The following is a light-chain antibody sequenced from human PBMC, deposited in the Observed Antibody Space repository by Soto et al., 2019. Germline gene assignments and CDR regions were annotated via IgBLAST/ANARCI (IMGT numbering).Light chain of an antibody. V-gene: IGLV2-14*03. J-gene: IGLJ3*02. CDR2: EVS. CDR3: SSYTSSSTWL. CDR1: SSDVGAYNY. Sequence: QSAVTQPASVSGSPGQSITISCTGTSSDVGAYNYVSWYQQHPGKAPKLMIYEVSNRPSGVSNRFSGSKSANTASLTISGLQAGDEADYYCSSYTSSSTWLFGGGTKLTVL.